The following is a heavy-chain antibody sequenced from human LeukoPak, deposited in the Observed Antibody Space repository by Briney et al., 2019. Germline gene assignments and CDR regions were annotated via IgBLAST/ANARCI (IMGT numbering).Heavy chain of an antibody. J-gene: IGHJ3*02. CDR3: ARHHDYGDLIAGGYVAFDI. V-gene: IGHV4-59*08. CDR1: GGSISSYY. CDR2: IYYSGST. D-gene: IGHD4-17*01. Sequence: SETLSLTCTVSGGSISSYYWSWIRQPPGKGLEWIRCIYYSGSTNYNPSLKSRVTISVDTSKNQFSLKLSSVTAADTAVYYCARHHDYGDLIAGGYVAFDIWGQGTMVTVSS.